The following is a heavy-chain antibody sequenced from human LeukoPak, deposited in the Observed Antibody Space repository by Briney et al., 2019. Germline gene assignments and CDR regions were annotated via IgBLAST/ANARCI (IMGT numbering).Heavy chain of an antibody. CDR2: ISSSSSYI. CDR1: GFTFSSYS. J-gene: IGHJ4*02. CDR3: ATTGRRYCSSTSCYPSGGTFDY. D-gene: IGHD2-2*01. Sequence: GGSLRLSCAASGFTFSSYSMNWVRQAPGKGLEWVSSISSSSSYIYYADSVKGRFTISRGNAKNSLYLQMNSLRAEDTAVYYCATTGRRYCSSTSCYPSGGTFDYWGQGTLVTVSS. V-gene: IGHV3-21*01.